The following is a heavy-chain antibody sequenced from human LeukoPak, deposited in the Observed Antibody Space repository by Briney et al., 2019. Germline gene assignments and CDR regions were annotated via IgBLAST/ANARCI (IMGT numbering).Heavy chain of an antibody. CDR3: ASARRYSGYDSWEFYYYGMDV. J-gene: IGHJ6*02. V-gene: IGHV4-61*02. CDR1: GDSLRSDFYY. D-gene: IGHD5-12*01. CDR2: IYTSGST. Sequence: SETLSLTCTVSGDSLRSDFYYWRWIRQPAGKELEWIGRIYTSGSTTYNPSLKSRVTISIDMSKNQFSLHQSSVTAADTAVYYCASARRYSGYDSWEFYYYGMDVWGRGTTVTVSS.